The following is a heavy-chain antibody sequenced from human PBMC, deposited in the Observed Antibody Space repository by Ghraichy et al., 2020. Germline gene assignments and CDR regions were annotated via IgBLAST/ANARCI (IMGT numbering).Heavy chain of an antibody. D-gene: IGHD2-2*01. CDR2: IWSTDGST. V-gene: IGHV3-23*01. CDR3: AKGICSSTSCSFCFGS. J-gene: IGHJ4*02. Sequence: SCAASGFPVSSYGMNWVRQAPGKGLEWVSGIWSTDGSTYYTDSVKGRFTISRDSSKNTVYLQMNSLRAEDTAIYYCAKGICSSTSCSFCFGSWGQVSLVTASS. CDR1: GFPVSSYG.